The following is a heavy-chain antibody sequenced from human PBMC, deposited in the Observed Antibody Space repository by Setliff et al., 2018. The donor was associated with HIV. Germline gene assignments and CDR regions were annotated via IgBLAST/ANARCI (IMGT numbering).Heavy chain of an antibody. Sequence: SETLSLTCAVSGASISSGSYYWSWIRQHPGKGLEWIGYIYDSGSTDYTPSLKSRVTISVDTSKNQFSLNLSSVTAADTAVYYCARDNGAARLPADYYYYMDVWGKGTTVTV. D-gene: IGHD6-6*01. CDR2: IYDSGST. CDR3: ARDNGAARLPADYYYYMDV. V-gene: IGHV4-31*11. J-gene: IGHJ6*03. CDR1: GASISSGSYY.